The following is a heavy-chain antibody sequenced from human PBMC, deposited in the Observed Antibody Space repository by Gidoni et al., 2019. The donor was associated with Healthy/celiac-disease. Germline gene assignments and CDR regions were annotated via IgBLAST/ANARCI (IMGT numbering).Heavy chain of an antibody. CDR1: GFTFTSYS. J-gene: IGHJ4*02. Sequence: EVQLVESGGGLVQPGGSLRLSCAASGFTFTSYSFNWVRQAPGKGLEWVSYISSNTNNVYYADSVKGRFTISRDNAKNSLNLQMNSLRAEDTAVYYCARGPPGRILYCFDYWGQGTLVTVSS. CDR3: ARGPPGRILYCFDY. V-gene: IGHV3-48*01. D-gene: IGHD3-9*01. CDR2: ISSNTNNV.